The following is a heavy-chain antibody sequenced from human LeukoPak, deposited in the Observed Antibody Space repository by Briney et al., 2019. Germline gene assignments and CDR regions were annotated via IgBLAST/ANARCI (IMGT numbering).Heavy chain of an antibody. J-gene: IGHJ4*02. V-gene: IGHV4-59*01. Sequence: SETLSLTCTVSGGSISRYYWSWIRQPPGKGLEWIAYISYSGSTDYNPSLKSRVTLSIDTSKNQFSLKLSAVTTADTAVYYGAREEYTSSPWDYWGQGTPVTVSS. D-gene: IGHD6-6*01. CDR1: GGSISRYY. CDR3: AREEYTSSPWDY. CDR2: ISYSGST.